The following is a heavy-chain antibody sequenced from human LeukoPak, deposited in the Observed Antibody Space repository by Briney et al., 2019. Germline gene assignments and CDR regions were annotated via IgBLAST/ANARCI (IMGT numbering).Heavy chain of an antibody. CDR1: GYSFTSYW. CDR3: ARHKGASRAAAGTGSFDY. CDR2: IYPGDSDT. J-gene: IGHJ4*02. V-gene: IGHV5-51*01. D-gene: IGHD6-13*01. Sequence: GESPKISCKGSGYSFTSYWIGWVRQMPGKGLEWMGIIYPGDSDTRYSPSFRGQVTISADKSISTAYLQWSSLKASDTAMYYCARHKGASRAAAGTGSFDYWGQGTLVTVSS.